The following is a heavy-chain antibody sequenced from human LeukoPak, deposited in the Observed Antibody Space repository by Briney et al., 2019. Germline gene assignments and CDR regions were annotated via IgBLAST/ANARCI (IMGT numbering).Heavy chain of an antibody. CDR2: IYYSGST. D-gene: IGHD6-13*01. V-gene: IGHV4-59*01. J-gene: IGHJ3*02. CDR3: ARVFGSSSWSVAFDI. CDR1: DGSISGYY. Sequence: PSETLSLTCTVSDGSISGYYWSWIRQAPGTGLEWIGCIYYSGSTNYNPSLNSRVTISVDTSKNQFSVKLSSVTAADTAVYYCARVFGSSSWSVAFDIWGQGTMVTVSS.